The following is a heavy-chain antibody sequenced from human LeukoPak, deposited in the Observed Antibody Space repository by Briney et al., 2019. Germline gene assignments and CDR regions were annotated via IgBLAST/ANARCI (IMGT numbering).Heavy chain of an antibody. CDR1: GYTFTSYD. Sequence: ASVKVSCKASGYTFTSYDINWVRQATGQGLEWMGWMYPNSGDTGYAQKFQGRVTITRNTSISTAYMGLRRLRSEGTAVYYCVREGGEGYNKVGYYFDYWGQGTLVTVSS. CDR2: MYPNSGDT. V-gene: IGHV1-8*03. J-gene: IGHJ4*02. CDR3: VREGGEGYNKVGYYFDY. D-gene: IGHD5-24*01.